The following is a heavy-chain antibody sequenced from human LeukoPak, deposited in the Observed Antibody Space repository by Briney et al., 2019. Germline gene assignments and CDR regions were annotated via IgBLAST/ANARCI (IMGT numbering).Heavy chain of an antibody. D-gene: IGHD6-19*01. CDR2: MKQDGREK. Sequence: GGSLRLSCVASGFTFTNYWMTWVRQAPGKGLEWVANMKQDGREKYYVDSVKGRFTISRDNAKNSLYLQMDSLRDEDTAVYYCARGGGSGRWGSAFDMWGQGTMVTVSS. CDR1: GFTFTNYW. J-gene: IGHJ3*02. CDR3: ARGGGSGRWGSAFDM. V-gene: IGHV3-7*01.